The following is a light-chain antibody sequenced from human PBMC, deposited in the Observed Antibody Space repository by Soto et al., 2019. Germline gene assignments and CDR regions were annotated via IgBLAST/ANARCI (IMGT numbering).Light chain of an antibody. CDR1: QDIGSH. CDR3: QQTRSCPLT. Sequence: DIQMTQSPSSLSASVGDRVTITCRASQDIGSHLAWYQQKPEPAPTSLIYFASTWQSGVPARFSASGSGTDFTLTISSLQPEDFALYYCQQTRSCPLTFGQGTKVEIK. V-gene: IGKV1D-16*01. CDR2: FAS. J-gene: IGKJ1*01.